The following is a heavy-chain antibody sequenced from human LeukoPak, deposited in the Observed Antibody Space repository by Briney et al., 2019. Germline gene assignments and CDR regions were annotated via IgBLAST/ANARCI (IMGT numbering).Heavy chain of an antibody. D-gene: IGHD3-16*01. CDR3: ATLSQTLPLDY. CDR1: GFTFTTYW. J-gene: IGHJ4*02. Sequence: GGSLRLTCAASGFTFTTYWIHWVRQAPGKGLVWVSVISTDGSDTRYTDSVKGRFTMSRDNVKNTVYLQMNSLGVEDTAVYYCATLSQTLPLDYWGQGVQVTVSS. CDR2: ISTDGSDT. V-gene: IGHV3-74*01.